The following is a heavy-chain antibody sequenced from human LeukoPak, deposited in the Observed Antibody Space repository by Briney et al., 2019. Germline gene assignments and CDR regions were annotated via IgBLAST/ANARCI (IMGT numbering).Heavy chain of an antibody. CDR3: ARGRRILGGPENAGDFFDF. D-gene: IGHD3-16*01. CDR1: GYTLTDYY. J-gene: IGHJ4*01. V-gene: IGHV1-2*02. Sequence: ASVKVSCKASGYTLTDYYLHWVRQAPGQGLKWMGWINPNSGATLYAQSFQARVTMTRDTSIASSYMELTGLESDDTAVYYCARGRRILGGPENAGDFFDFWGQGSLVTVSS. CDR2: INPNSGAT.